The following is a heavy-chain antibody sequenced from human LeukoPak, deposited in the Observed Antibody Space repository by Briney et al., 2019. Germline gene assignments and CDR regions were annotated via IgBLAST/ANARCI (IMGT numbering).Heavy chain of an antibody. CDR3: ARGLNRNDYGDYGY. CDR1: GGSISSYY. CDR2: IYHTGST. D-gene: IGHD4-17*01. Sequence: SETLSLPCTVSGGSISSYYWSWLRQPPGKGLEWIGYIYHTGSTSYNPSLKGRVTISVDTSKNQFSLKLSSVTAADTAVYYCARGLNRNDYGDYGYWGQGTLVTVSS. J-gene: IGHJ4*02. V-gene: IGHV4-59*01.